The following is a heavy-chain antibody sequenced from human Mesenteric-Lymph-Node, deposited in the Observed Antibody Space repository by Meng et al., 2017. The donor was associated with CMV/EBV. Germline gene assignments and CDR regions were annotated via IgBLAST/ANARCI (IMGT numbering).Heavy chain of an antibody. CDR2: ISSSGSAI. CDR1: GFTFSSYE. J-gene: IGHJ6*02. Sequence: GESLKISCAASGFTFSSYEMNWVRQAPGKGLEWVSYISSSGSAIYYADSVKGRLTISRDNAKNSLYLQMNSLRAEDTAVYYCARESGSEVYYYYGMDVWGQGTTVTVSS. CDR3: ARESGSEVYYYYGMDV. D-gene: IGHD5-12*01. V-gene: IGHV3-48*03.